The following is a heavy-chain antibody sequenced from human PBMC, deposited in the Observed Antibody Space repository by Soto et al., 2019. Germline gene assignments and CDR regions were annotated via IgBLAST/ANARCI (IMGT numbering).Heavy chain of an antibody. Sequence: QVQLVESGGGVVQPGRSLRLSCAASGFTFSSYGMHWVRQAPGKGLEWVAVISYDGSNKYYADSVKGRFTISRDNSKNTLYLQMNSLRAEDTAVYYCARAEIHMTTVTTFDYWGQGTLVTVSS. J-gene: IGHJ4*02. V-gene: IGHV3-30*03. CDR1: GFTFSSYG. CDR2: ISYDGSNK. CDR3: ARAEIHMTTVTTFDY. D-gene: IGHD4-17*01.